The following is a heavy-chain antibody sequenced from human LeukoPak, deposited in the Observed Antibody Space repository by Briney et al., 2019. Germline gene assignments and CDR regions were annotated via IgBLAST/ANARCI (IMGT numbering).Heavy chain of an antibody. V-gene: IGHV3-48*03. Sequence: GGSLRLSCAASGFTFSSYEMNWVRQAPGKGLEWVSYISSSGSTIYYADSVKGRFTISRDNAKNSLYLQMNSLRAEDTAVYYCARGPAYYYDSSGYYGLFDYWGQGTLVTVSS. CDR3: ARGPAYYYDSSGYYGLFDY. J-gene: IGHJ4*02. D-gene: IGHD3-22*01. CDR2: ISSSGSTI. CDR1: GFTFSSYE.